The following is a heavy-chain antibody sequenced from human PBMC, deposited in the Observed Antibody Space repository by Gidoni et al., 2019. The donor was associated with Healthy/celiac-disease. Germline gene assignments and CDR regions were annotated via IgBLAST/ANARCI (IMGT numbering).Heavy chain of an antibody. V-gene: IGHV4-34*01. D-gene: IGHD3-3*01. CDR2: INHSGST. CDR1: GGSFSGYY. Sequence: QVQLQQWGAGLLKPSETLSLTCAVYGGSFSGYYWSWIRQPPGKGLEWIGEINHSGSTNYNPSLKSRVTISVDTSKNQFSLKLSSVTAADTAVYYCARKLAWVLRFLEWYRGANWFDPWGQGTLVTVSS. CDR3: ARKLAWVLRFLEWYRGANWFDP. J-gene: IGHJ5*02.